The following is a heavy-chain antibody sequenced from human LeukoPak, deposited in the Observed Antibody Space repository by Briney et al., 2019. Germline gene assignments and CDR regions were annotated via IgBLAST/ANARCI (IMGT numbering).Heavy chain of an antibody. Sequence: ASVKVSCKVSGYTLTELSMHWVRQAPGKGLEWMGGFDPEDGETIYAQKFQGRVTMTEDTPTDTAYMELSSLRSEDTAVYYCATGYCSSTSCPDYYYYYGMDVWGQGTTVTVSS. V-gene: IGHV1-24*01. J-gene: IGHJ6*02. D-gene: IGHD2-2*01. CDR1: GYTLTELS. CDR3: ATGYCSSTSCPDYYYYYGMDV. CDR2: FDPEDGET.